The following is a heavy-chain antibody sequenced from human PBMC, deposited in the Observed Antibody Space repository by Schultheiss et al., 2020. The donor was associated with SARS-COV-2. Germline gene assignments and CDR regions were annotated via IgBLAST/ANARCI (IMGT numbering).Heavy chain of an antibody. Sequence: GGSLRLSCAASGFTFSSYGMHWVRQAPGKGLEWVAVISYDGSNKYYADSVKGRFTISRDNSKNTLYLQMNSLRAEDTAVYYCARGLAVAGTPSGWGQGTLVTVSS. J-gene: IGHJ4*02. CDR3: ARGLAVAGTPSG. V-gene: IGHV3-30*19. D-gene: IGHD6-19*01. CDR2: ISYDGSNK. CDR1: GFTFSSYG.